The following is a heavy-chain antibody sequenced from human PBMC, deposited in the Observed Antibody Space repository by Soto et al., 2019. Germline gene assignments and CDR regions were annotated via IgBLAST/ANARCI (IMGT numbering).Heavy chain of an antibody. CDR2: ISWNSGSI. CDR3: AKDIKAIFGVVIIFYY. V-gene: IGHV3-9*01. J-gene: IGHJ4*02. CDR1: GFTFDDYA. D-gene: IGHD3-3*01. Sequence: GGSLRLSCAASGFTFDDYAMHWVRQAPGKGLEWVSGISWNSGSIGYADSVKGRFTISRDNAKNSLYLQMNSLRAEDTALYYCAKDIKAIFGVVIIFYYWGQGTLVTVSS.